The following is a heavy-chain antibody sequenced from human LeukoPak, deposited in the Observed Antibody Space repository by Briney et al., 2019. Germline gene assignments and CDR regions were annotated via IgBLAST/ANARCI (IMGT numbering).Heavy chain of an antibody. V-gene: IGHV5-51*01. CDR2: IY. D-gene: IGHD7-27*01. CDR3: ARPQDFGLTGMNAFDI. CDR1: GYSFNTYW. Sequence: GESLKISCKGSGYSFNTYWIGWVRQMPGKGLEWMGIIYSPSFQGQVTISADKSISTAYLQWSSLKASDTAMYYRARPQDFGLTGMNAFDIWGQGTMVTVSS. J-gene: IGHJ3*02.